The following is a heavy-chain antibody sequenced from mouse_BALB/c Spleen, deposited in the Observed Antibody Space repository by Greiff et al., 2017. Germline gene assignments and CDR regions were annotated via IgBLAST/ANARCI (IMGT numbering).Heavy chain of an antibody. V-gene: IGHV1-54*01. CDR1: GYAFTNYL. J-gene: IGHJ3*01. CDR3: ARDDGSSYGFAY. CDR2: INPGSGGT. D-gene: IGHD1-1*01. Sequence: VQLQQSGAELVRPGTSVKVSCKASGYAFTNYLIEWVKQRPGQGLEWIGVINPGSGGTNYNEKFKGKATLTADKSSSTAYMQLSSLTSDDSAVYFCARDDGSSYGFAYWGQGTLVTVSA.